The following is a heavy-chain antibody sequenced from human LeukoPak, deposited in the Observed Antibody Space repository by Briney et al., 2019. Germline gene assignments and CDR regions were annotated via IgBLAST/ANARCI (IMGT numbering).Heavy chain of an antibody. V-gene: IGHV3-23*01. CDR2: ISISGGVT. CDR3: AKGGIYGDFGTF. J-gene: IGHJ4*02. D-gene: IGHD4-17*01. CDR1: GFTFYRFA. Sequence: GGSLRPSCAASGFTFYRFALSWVRQAPGKGLEWVSGISISGGVTYYADSVKGRFTISRDNSKSTVYLQMTSLRAEDTAVYYCAKGGIYGDFGTFWGQGTLVAVSP.